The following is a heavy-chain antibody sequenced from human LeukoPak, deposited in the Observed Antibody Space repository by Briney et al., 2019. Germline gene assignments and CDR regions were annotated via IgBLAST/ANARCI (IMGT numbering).Heavy chain of an antibody. CDR3: ASMKGTGGSGSYEDAFDI. D-gene: IGHD1-26*01. CDR2: ISGSGGNT. V-gene: IGHV3-23*01. Sequence: GGSLRLSRAASGFTFSSYSMNWVRQAPGKGLEWVSAISGSGGNTYYADSVKGRFTISRDNSKNTLYLQMNSLRAEDTAVYYCASMKGTGGSGSYEDAFDIWGQGTMVTVSS. J-gene: IGHJ3*02. CDR1: GFTFSSYS.